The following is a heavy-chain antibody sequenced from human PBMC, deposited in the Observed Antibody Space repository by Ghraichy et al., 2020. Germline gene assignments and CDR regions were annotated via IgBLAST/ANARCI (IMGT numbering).Heavy chain of an antibody. CDR3: AHSRDPDYYSGAGTDAFDV. V-gene: IGHV2-5*02. D-gene: IGHD3-10*01. Sequence: SGPTLAKPTQTLTVTCTFSGFSLTTCGVGVGWLRQPPGKALEWLALIYWDDDKRYSPSLKSRLTINKDTSKNQVVLTMTNVDPVDTATYYCAHSRDPDYYSGAGTDAFDVWGQGTMVTGAS. CDR1: GFSLTTCGVG. CDR2: IYWDDDK. J-gene: IGHJ3*01.